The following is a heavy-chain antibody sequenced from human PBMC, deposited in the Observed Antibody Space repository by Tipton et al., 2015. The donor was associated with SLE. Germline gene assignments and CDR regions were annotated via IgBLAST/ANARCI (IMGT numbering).Heavy chain of an antibody. Sequence: QSGAEVKKPGSSVKVSCKASGGTFSSYAINWVRQAPGQGLEWMGGIIPMFGTANYAQKFQGRVTITADESTTTAHMDLRSLRSDDTAVYYCARDVPAAILYSYYNAMDVWGQGTTVTVSS. CDR1: GGTFSSYA. CDR2: IIPMFGTA. D-gene: IGHD2-2*01. J-gene: IGHJ6*02. CDR3: ARDVPAAILYSYYNAMDV. V-gene: IGHV1-69*01.